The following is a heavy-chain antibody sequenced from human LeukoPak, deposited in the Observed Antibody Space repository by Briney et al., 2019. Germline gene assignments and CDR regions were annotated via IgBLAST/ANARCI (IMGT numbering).Heavy chain of an antibody. Sequence: SQTLSLTCTVSGDSISSGSYYWRWIRQPPGKGLEWIGSIYHSGSTYYNPSLKSRVTISVDTSKNQVSLKLSSVTAADTAVYYCARRGYGSGSYFLDYWGQGTLVTVSS. CDR3: ARRGYGSGSYFLDY. D-gene: IGHD3-10*01. CDR1: GDSISSGSYY. J-gene: IGHJ4*02. V-gene: IGHV4-39*07. CDR2: IYHSGST.